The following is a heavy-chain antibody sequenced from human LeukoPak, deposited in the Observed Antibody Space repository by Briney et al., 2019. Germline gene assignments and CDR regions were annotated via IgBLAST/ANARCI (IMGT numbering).Heavy chain of an antibody. J-gene: IGHJ1*01. D-gene: IGHD2-2*01. CDR2: ISGSGGST. CDR1: GFTFSNAW. V-gene: IGHV3-23*01. CDR3: AKEEYLTPQYFQH. Sequence: GGSLRLSCAASGFTFSNAWMSWVRQAPGKGLEWVSAISGSGGSTYYADSVKGRFTISRDNSKNTLYLQMNSLRAEDTAVYYCAKEEYLTPQYFQHWGQGTLVTVSS.